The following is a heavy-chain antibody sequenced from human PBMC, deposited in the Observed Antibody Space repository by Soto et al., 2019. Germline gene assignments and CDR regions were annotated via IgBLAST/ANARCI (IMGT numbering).Heavy chain of an antibody. Sequence: GGSLRLSCAASGFTFSSYSMNWVRQAPGKGLEWVSYISSSSSTIYYADSVKGRFTISRDNAKNSLYLQMNSLRAEDTAVYYCARAYCSGGNCYYYYYYMDVWGKGTTVTVSS. J-gene: IGHJ6*03. CDR1: GFTFSSYS. CDR3: ARAYCSGGNCYYYYYYMDV. CDR2: ISSSSSTI. D-gene: IGHD2-15*01. V-gene: IGHV3-48*01.